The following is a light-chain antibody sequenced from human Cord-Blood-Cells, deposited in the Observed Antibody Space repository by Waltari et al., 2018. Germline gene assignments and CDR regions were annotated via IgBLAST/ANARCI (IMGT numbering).Light chain of an antibody. Sequence: QSALTQPASVSGSPGQSITISCPGPSSYAGGYNYVSWYQQHPGKAPKLMIYEVSNRPSGVSNRFSGSKSGNTASLTISGLQAEDEADYYCSSYTSSSTVVFGGGTKLTVL. CDR2: EVS. V-gene: IGLV2-14*01. CDR3: SSYTSSSTVV. CDR1: SSYAGGYNY. J-gene: IGLJ2*01.